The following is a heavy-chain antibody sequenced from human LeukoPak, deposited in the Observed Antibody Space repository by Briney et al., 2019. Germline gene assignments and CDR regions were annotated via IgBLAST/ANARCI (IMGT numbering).Heavy chain of an antibody. V-gene: IGHV1-69*04. CDR1: GGTFSSYA. CDR2: IIPIFGIA. Sequence: SEKVSCKASGGTFSSYAISWVRQAPGQGLEWMGRIIPIFGIANYAQKFQGRVTISADKSTSTAYMELSSLRSEDTAVYHCARDTRITMVRGVIKSYYFDYWGQGTLVTVSS. J-gene: IGHJ4*02. D-gene: IGHD3-10*01. CDR3: ARDTRITMVRGVIKSYYFDY.